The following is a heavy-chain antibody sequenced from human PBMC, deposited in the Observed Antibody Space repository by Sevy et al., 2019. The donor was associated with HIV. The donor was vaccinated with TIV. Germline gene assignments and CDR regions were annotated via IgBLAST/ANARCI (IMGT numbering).Heavy chain of an antibody. CDR2: IWYDGSNK. CDR1: GFTFSSYG. J-gene: IGHJ4*02. Sequence: GGSLRLSCAASGFTFSSYGMLWVRQAPGKGLEWVAVIWYDGSNKYYADSVKGRFTISRDNSKNTLYLQMNSLRAEDTAVYYCARDLYYDFWSGQLDYWGQGTLVTVSS. CDR3: ARDLYYDFWSGQLDY. D-gene: IGHD3-3*01. V-gene: IGHV3-33*01.